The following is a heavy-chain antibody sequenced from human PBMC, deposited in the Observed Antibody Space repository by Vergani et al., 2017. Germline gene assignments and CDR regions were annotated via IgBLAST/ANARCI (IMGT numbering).Heavy chain of an antibody. CDR2: IKQDGSEK. CDR3: AKDIRSGWGWFDP. V-gene: IGHV3-7*03. D-gene: IGHD6-19*01. CDR1: GFTFSSYW. Sequence: EVQLVESGGGLVQPGGSLRLSCAASGFTFSSYWMSWVRQAPGKGLEWVANIKQDGSEKYYVDSVKGRFTISRDNAKNSLYLQMNSLRAEDTALYYCAKDIRSGWGWFDPWGQGTLVTVSS. J-gene: IGHJ5*02.